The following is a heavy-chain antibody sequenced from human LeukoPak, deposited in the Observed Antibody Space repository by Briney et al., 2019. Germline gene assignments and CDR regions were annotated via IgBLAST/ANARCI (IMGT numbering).Heavy chain of an antibody. V-gene: IGHV4-34*01. D-gene: IGHD3-3*01. J-gene: IGHJ6*02. CDR3: ARQRITIFGVVELPMDV. Sequence: SETLSLTCAVYGGSFSGYYWSWIRQPPGKGLEWIGEIDHSGSTNYNPSLKSRVTISVDTSKNQFSLKLSSVTAADTAVYYYARQRITIFGVVELPMDVWGQGTTVTVSS. CDR1: GGSFSGYY. CDR2: IDHSGST.